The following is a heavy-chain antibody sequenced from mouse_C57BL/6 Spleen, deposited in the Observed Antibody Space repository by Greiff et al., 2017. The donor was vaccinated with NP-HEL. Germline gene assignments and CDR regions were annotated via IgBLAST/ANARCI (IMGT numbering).Heavy chain of an antibody. V-gene: IGHV1-18*01. CDR3: ARWGRAWFAY. CDR2: INPNNGGT. CDR1: GYTFTDYN. J-gene: IGHJ3*01. Sequence: VQLQQSGPELVKPGASVKIPCKASGYTFTDYNMDWVKQSHGKSLEWIGDINPNNGGTIYNQKFKGKATLTVDKSSSTAYMELRSLTSEDTAVYYCARWGRAWFAYWGQGTLVTVSA.